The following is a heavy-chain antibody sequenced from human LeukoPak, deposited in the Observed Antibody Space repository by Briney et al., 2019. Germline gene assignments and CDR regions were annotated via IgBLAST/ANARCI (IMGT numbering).Heavy chain of an antibody. CDR1: GFTFSSYG. CDR3: ARALDYGDYVVDFDY. D-gene: IGHD4-17*01. V-gene: IGHV3-30*03. Sequence: GGSLRLSCAASGFTFSSYGMHWVRQAPGKGLEWVAVISYDGSNKYCADSVKGRFTISRDNSKNTLYLQMNSLRAEDTAVYYCARALDYGDYVVDFDYWGQGTLVTVSS. J-gene: IGHJ4*02. CDR2: ISYDGSNK.